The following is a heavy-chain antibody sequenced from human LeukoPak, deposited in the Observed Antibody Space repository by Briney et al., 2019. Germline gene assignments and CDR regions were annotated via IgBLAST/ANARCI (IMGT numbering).Heavy chain of an antibody. CDR2: TNGATGNT. CDR3: ARSPGVNARTWLDY. J-gene: IGHJ4*02. Sequence: WASVKVSCKASGYTFTNYALHWVRQAPGQRLEWMGWTNGATGNTRFSQDFQGRLTITIGTSASIAYMDLSSLRSEDTAVYYCARSPGVNARTWLDYWGQGTLVTVSS. V-gene: IGHV1-3*02. D-gene: IGHD2-8*01. CDR1: GYTFTNYA.